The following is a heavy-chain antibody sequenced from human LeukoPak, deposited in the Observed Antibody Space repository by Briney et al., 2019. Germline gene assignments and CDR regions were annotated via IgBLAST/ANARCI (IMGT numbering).Heavy chain of an antibody. V-gene: IGHV4-59*01. D-gene: IGHD2-15*01. CDR2: IYDSGST. CDR3: ARVCRGGSCYFGFDY. Sequence: SETLSLTCTVSGGSISSYYWSWIRQPPGKGLEWIGYIYDSGSTNYSPSLKSRVTISVDTSKSQFSLKLISVTAADTAVYYCARVCRGGSCYFGFDYWGQGTPVTVSS. CDR1: GGSISSYY. J-gene: IGHJ4*02.